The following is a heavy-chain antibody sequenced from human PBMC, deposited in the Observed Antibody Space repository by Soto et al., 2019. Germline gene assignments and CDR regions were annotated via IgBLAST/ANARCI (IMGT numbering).Heavy chain of an antibody. V-gene: IGHV4-34*01. J-gene: IGHJ4*02. CDR2: INHSGST. CDR1: GGSFSGYY. D-gene: IGHD5-12*01. Sequence: PSETLSLTCAVYGGSFSGYYWSWIRQPPGKGLEWIGEINHSGSTNYNPSLKSRVTISVDTSKNQFSLKLSSVTAADTAVYYCARRPGYGNAFDSWGQGTLVTVSS. CDR3: ARRPGYGNAFDS.